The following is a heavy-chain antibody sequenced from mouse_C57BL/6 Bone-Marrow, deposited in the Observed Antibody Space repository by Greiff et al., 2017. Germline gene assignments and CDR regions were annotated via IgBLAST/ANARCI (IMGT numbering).Heavy chain of an antibody. D-gene: IGHD2-10*01. V-gene: IGHV1-58*01. CDR2: IYIGNGYT. J-gene: IGHJ2*01. CDR3: ARTILLLCYFDY. CDR1: GYTFTSYG. Sequence: EVKLMESGAELVRPGSSVKMSCKTSGYTFTSYGINWVKQRPGQGLEWIGYIYIGNGYTEYNEKFKGKATLTSDTSSSTSYMLLSSLTSEDSAIYFCARTILLLCYFDYWGQGTTLTVSS.